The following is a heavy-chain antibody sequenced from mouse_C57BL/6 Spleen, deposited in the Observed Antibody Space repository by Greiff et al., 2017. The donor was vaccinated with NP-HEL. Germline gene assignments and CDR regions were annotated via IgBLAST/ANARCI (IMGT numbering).Heavy chain of an antibody. CDR3: ARDLLPGNYFDY. CDR2: ISDGGSYT. J-gene: IGHJ2*01. CDR1: GFTFSSYA. Sequence: EVHLVESGGGLVKPGGSLKLSCAASGFTFSSYAMSWVRQTPEKRLEWVATISDGGSYTYYPDNVKGRFTISRDNAKNNLYLQMSHLKSEDTAMYYCARDLLPGNYFDYWGQGTTLTVSS. V-gene: IGHV5-4*01.